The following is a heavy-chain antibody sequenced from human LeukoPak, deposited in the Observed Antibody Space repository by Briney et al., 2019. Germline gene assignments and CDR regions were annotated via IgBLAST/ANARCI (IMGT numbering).Heavy chain of an antibody. CDR1: GGSISSHY. V-gene: IGHV4-59*11. CDR2: IYYSGST. Sequence: SETLSLTCTVSGGSISSHYWSWIRQPPGKGLEWIGYIYYSGSTNYNPSLKSRVTISVDTSKNQFSLKLSSVTAADTAVYYCARDKVHGDYGGAFDIWGQGTMVTVSS. D-gene: IGHD4-23*01. CDR3: ARDKVHGDYGGAFDI. J-gene: IGHJ3*02.